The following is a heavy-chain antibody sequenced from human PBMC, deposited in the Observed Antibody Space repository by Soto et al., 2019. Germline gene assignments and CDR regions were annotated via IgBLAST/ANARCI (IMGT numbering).Heavy chain of an antibody. J-gene: IGHJ6*02. CDR1: GFTFNNFA. CDR3: ANEVDVAFSSLQYGMDV. V-gene: IGHV3-30*14. CDR2: ISYDGTYK. D-gene: IGHD5-12*01. Sequence: LRLSCAASGFTFNNFAMHWVRQAPGKGLEWVAFISYDGTYKYYADSVRGRFTVYRDNSKSTLFLQMNSLKFEDTAVYVCANEVDVAFSSLQYGMDVWGQGTTVTVSS.